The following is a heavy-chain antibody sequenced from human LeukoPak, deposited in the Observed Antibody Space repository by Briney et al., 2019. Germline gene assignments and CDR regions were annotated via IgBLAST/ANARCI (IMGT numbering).Heavy chain of an antibody. J-gene: IGHJ6*03. V-gene: IGHV3-74*01. D-gene: IGHD2-21*02. CDR2: INPDGRRA. Sequence: PGGSLRLSCAASGFTFSNNWRHWVRQAPGKGLVWVSRINPDGRRADYADSVKGRFTTSRDNPQNTLDLQMNSLRADDTAVSYCAREVEEVPTAVGVSYYSFMAVWGKGTTVTVSS. CDR1: GFTFSNNW. CDR3: AREVEEVPTAVGVSYYSFMAV.